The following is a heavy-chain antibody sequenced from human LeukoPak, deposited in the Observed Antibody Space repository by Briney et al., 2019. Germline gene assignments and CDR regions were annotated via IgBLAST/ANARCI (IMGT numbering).Heavy chain of an antibody. CDR2: ISGSGGST. CDR1: GFTFSSYA. J-gene: IGHJ4*02. CDR3: AVSGVSTIAFDY. Sequence: PGGSLRLSCAASGFTFSSYAMSWVRQAPGKGLEWVSSISGSGGSTYYADSVMGRFTISRDNSKNSLYLQMNSLRAEDTAVYYCAVSGVSTIAFDYWGQGTLVTVSS. V-gene: IGHV3-23*01. D-gene: IGHD3-3*01.